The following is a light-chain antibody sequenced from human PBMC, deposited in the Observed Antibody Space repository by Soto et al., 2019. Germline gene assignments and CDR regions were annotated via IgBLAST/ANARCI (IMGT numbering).Light chain of an antibody. J-gene: IGKJ2*01. Sequence: VLTQSPGTLYLSPGERATLSCRASQSIASRSLAWYQQNPGQAPRLLIYGASNRSTGIPDRFSGSGSGIDFPLTISRLEPEDFAVYYCQQYESSLMYTFGQGTKLEIK. CDR1: QSIASRS. CDR2: GAS. CDR3: QQYESSLMYT. V-gene: IGKV3-20*01.